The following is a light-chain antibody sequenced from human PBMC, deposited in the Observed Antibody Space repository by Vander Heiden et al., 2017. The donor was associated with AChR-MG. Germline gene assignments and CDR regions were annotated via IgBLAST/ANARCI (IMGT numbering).Light chain of an antibody. CDR2: STN. V-gene: IGLV8-61*01. CDR3: VLYMGSGIYWV. J-gene: IGLJ3*02. Sequence: QTVVTQEPSFSVSPGGTVTLTCGLSSGSVSTSYYPSWYQQTPGQAPRTLIYSTNTRSSGVPVRFSGSILGNKAALTITGAQADDESDYYCVLYMGSGIYWVFGGGTKLTVL. CDR1: SGSVSTSYY.